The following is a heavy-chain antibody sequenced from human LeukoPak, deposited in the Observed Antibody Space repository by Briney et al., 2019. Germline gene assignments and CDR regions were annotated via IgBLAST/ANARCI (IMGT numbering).Heavy chain of an antibody. V-gene: IGHV1-46*01. D-gene: IGHD5-24*01. J-gene: IGHJ4*02. CDR3: ARGVATITFDS. CDR2: INPSGGST. Sequence: ASVKVSCKASGYTFTTNYIHWVQQAPGQGLEWMGIINPSGGSTSYAQKFQDRVTMTRDTSTSTVYMELSSLRSEDTAVYYCARGVATITFDSWGQGTLVTVSS. CDR1: GYTFTTNY.